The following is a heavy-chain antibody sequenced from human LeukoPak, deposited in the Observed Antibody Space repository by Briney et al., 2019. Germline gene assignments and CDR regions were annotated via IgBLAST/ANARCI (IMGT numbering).Heavy chain of an antibody. CDR2: INHSGST. D-gene: IGHD7-27*01. CDR3: ASLNWGYAPPNDY. Sequence: SETLSLTCAVYGGSFSGYYWSWIRQPPGKGLEWIGEINHSGSTNYNPSLKSRVTISVDMSKNQFSLKLSSVTAADTAVYYCASLNWGYAPPNDYWGQGTLVTVSS. CDR1: GGSFSGYY. V-gene: IGHV4-34*01. J-gene: IGHJ4*02.